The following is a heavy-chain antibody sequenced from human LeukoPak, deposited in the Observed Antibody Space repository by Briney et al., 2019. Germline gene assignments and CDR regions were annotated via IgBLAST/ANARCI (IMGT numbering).Heavy chain of an antibody. J-gene: IGHJ5*02. Sequence: SETLSLTRTVSGVSISPYFWSWMRQTPGKGVEWIGYISYTGSTNYNPALKSRVTISVDTSKNQFSLQLTSVTAADTAVYYCARDDYRGVTNFDPWGQGTLVTVSS. CDR1: GVSISPYF. CDR2: ISYTGST. CDR3: ARDDYRGVTNFDP. D-gene: IGHD3-10*01. V-gene: IGHV4-59*01.